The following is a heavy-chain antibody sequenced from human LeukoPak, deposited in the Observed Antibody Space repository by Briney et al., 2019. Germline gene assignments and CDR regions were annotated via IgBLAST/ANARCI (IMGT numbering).Heavy chain of an antibody. CDR1: GGSISSYY. CDR3: ARQSRYSYGPGFDF. D-gene: IGHD5-18*01. J-gene: IGHJ4*02. Sequence: SETLSLTCTVSGGSISSYYWSWIRQPPGKGLEWIEYIYYSGNTNYNPSLKSRVTISVDTSKNQFSLKLSSVTAADTAVYYCARQSRYSYGPGFDFWGQGALVTVSS. CDR2: IYYSGNT. V-gene: IGHV4-59*08.